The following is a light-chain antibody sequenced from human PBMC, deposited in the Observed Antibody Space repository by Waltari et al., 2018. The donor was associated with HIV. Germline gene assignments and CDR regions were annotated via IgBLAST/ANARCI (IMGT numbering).Light chain of an antibody. CDR3: QSYDSSLSVWV. CDR2: GNS. V-gene: IGLV1-40*01. Sequence: QSVLTQPPSVSAAPGQRVTISCTGSSSTIGAGYDVHWYQQIPGTAPKLLIYGNSHRPSGVPDRFSGSKSGTAASLAITGLQAEDEADYYCQSYDSSLSVWVFGGGTKLTVL. J-gene: IGLJ3*02. CDR1: SSTIGAGYD.